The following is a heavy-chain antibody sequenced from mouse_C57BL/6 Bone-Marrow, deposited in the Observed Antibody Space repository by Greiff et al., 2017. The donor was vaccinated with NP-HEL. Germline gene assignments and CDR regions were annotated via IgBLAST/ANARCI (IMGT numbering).Heavy chain of an antibody. D-gene: IGHD2-1*01. Sequence: QVQLKESGPELVKPGASVKISCKASGYAFSSSWMNWVKQRPGKGLEWIGRIYPGDGDTNYNGKFKGKATLTADKSSSTAYMQLSSLTSEDSAVYFCAPIYYGNYSWFAYWGQGTLVTVSA. CDR1: GYAFSSSW. J-gene: IGHJ3*01. CDR2: IYPGDGDT. CDR3: APIYYGNYSWFAY. V-gene: IGHV1-82*01.